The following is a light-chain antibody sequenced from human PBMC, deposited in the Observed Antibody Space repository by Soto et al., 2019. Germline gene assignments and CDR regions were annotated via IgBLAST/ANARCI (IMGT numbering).Light chain of an antibody. J-gene: IGKJ3*01. CDR3: QPRKSYPPLFT. CDR1: QGISSY. Sequence: DIQLTQSPSFLSASVGDSVTITCRASQGISSYLSWYQQKPGKAPKLLIYAASTLQSGVTSRFSGSGSGTGFTLTLGSLQHEDCATYYCQPRKSYPPLFTFGPGTQGDI. CDR2: AAS. V-gene: IGKV1-9*01.